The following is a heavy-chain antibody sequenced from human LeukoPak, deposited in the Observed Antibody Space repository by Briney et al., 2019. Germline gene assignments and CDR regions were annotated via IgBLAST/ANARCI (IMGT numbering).Heavy chain of an antibody. Sequence: SSVKVSCKASGGTFSSYAISWVRQAPGQGLEWMGRIIPIFGTANYAQKFQGRVTITTDESTSTAYMGLSSLRSEDTAVYYCATSPYITIIVVGPFDYWGQGTLVTVSS. J-gene: IGHJ4*02. CDR3: ATSPYITIIVVGPFDY. D-gene: IGHD3-22*01. CDR2: IIPIFGTA. CDR1: GGTFSSYA. V-gene: IGHV1-69*05.